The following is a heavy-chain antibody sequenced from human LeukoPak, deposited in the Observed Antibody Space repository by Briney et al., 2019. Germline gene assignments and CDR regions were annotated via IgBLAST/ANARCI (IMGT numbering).Heavy chain of an antibody. Sequence: GGSLRLSCAASGFTVSSNYMSWVRQAPGKGLEWVSVIYSGGSTYYADSVKGRFTISRDNSKNTLYLQMNSLRAEDTAVYYCARDLVVGHYHYGMDVWGQGTTVTVSS. CDR3: ARDLVVGHYHYGMDV. CDR1: GFTVSSNY. V-gene: IGHV3-53*01. J-gene: IGHJ6*02. CDR2: IYSGGST. D-gene: IGHD2-8*02.